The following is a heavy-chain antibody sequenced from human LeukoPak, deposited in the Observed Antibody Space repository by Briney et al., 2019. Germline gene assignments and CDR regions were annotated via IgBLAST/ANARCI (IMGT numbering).Heavy chain of an antibody. Sequence: GASLQISCKGSGSRFTSYWSSWLRQMPGKGLEWMGRIDPSDSYTNYSPSFQGHVTISADKSISTAYLQWSSLKASDTAMYYCARLPGGPYPAFDYWGQGTLVTVSS. D-gene: IGHD3-16*01. CDR1: GSRFTSYW. CDR3: ARLPGGPYPAFDY. CDR2: IDPSDSYT. J-gene: IGHJ4*02. V-gene: IGHV5-10-1*01.